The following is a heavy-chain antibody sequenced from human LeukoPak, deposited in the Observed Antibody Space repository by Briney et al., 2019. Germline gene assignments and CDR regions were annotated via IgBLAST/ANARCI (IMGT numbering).Heavy chain of an antibody. Sequence: SETLSLTCTVSGGSISSSFYFWGWIRQPPGKGLEWIGSIYYSGSTYYNPPLKSRVTISVDTSKNQFSLKLSSVTAADTAVYYCARQKRFLEWLLLNYYMDVWGKGTTVTVSS. J-gene: IGHJ6*03. D-gene: IGHD3-3*01. V-gene: IGHV4-39*01. CDR2: IYYSGST. CDR1: GGSISSSFYF. CDR3: ARQKRFLEWLLLNYYMDV.